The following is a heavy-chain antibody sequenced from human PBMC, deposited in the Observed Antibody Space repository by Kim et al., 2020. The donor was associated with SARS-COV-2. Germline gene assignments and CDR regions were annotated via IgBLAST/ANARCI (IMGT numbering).Heavy chain of an antibody. V-gene: IGHV4-61*01. CDR2: FYYSGCT. J-gene: IGHJ5*02. CDR3: ARDRITMVRGVNTHTRGFDP. Sequence: SETLSITCTVSGGSVSSGSYYWSWIRQPPGKGLEWIGYFYYSGCTNYNPSLKSRVTISVDTSKNQFSLKLSSVTAADTAVYYCARDRITMVRGVNTHTRGFDPRGQGALVTVSA. CDR1: GGSVSSGSYY. D-gene: IGHD3-10*01.